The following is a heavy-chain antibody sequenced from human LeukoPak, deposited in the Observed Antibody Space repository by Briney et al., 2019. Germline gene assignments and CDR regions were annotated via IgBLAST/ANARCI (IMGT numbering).Heavy chain of an antibody. CDR1: GGTFSSYA. J-gene: IGHJ4*02. CDR2: IIPILGIA. V-gene: IGHV1-69*04. CDR3: ARGLPKAATDY. Sequence: SVKVSCTASGGTFSSYAISWVRQAPGQGLEWMGRIIPILGIANYAQKFQGRVTIIADKSTSTAYLELSSLRSEDTAVYYCARGLPKAATDYWGQGTLVTVSS. D-gene: IGHD2-15*01.